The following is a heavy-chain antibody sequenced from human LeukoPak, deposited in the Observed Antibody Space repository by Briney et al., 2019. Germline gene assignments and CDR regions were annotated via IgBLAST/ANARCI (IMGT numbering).Heavy chain of an antibody. CDR1: GVSSSGYY. J-gene: IGHJ6*02. V-gene: IGHV4-59*01. CDR2: IYYSGST. CDR3: ARVLGATLEKYYYYYGMDV. D-gene: IGHD1-26*01. Sequence: SETLSLTGTGSGVSSSGYYWRWLGQAPGKGLEGFGYIYYSGSTNYNPSLKSRVTISVDTSKNQFSLKLSSVTAAATAVYYCARVLGATLEKYYYYYGMDVWGQGTTVTVSS.